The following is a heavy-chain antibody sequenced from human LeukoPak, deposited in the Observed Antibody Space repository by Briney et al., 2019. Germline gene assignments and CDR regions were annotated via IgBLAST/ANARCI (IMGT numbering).Heavy chain of an antibody. CDR1: GFTFSSYG. CDR2: ISYDGSNK. V-gene: IGHV3-30*18. D-gene: IGHD3-22*01. J-gene: IGHJ6*03. CDR3: AKDKGYYYDSSGYAPQDYMDV. Sequence: GRSLRLSCAASGFTFSSYGMHWVRQAPGKGLEWVAVISYDGSNKYYADSVKGRFTISRDNSKNTLYLQMNSLRAEDTAVYYCAKDKGYYYDSSGYAPQDYMDVWGKGTTVTVSS.